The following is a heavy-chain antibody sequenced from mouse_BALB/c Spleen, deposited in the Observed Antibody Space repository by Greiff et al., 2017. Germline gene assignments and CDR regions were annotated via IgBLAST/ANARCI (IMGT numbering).Heavy chain of an antibody. CDR1: GDSITSGY. CDR3: ARAYYGNYWYFDV. Sequence: EVKLQESGPSLVKPSQTLSLTCSVTGDSITSGYWNWIRKFPGNKLEYMGYISYSGSTYYNPSLKSRISITRDTSKNQYYLQLNSVTTEDTATYYCARAYYGNYWYFDVWGAGTTVTVSS. CDR2: ISYSGST. J-gene: IGHJ1*01. D-gene: IGHD2-10*01. V-gene: IGHV3-8*02.